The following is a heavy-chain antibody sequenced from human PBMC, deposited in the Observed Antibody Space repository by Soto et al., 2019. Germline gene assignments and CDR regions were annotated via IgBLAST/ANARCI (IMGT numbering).Heavy chain of an antibody. CDR2: IYSGGST. D-gene: IGHD2-8*01. CDR1: GFTVSSNY. Sequence: QAGGSLRLSCAASGFTVSSNYMSWVRQAPGKGLEWVSVIYSGGSTYYADSVKGRFTISRDNSKNTLYLQMNSLRAEDTAVYYCARDSGVYYYYYGMDVWGQGTTVTVSS. J-gene: IGHJ6*02. V-gene: IGHV3-53*01. CDR3: ARDSGVYYYYYGMDV.